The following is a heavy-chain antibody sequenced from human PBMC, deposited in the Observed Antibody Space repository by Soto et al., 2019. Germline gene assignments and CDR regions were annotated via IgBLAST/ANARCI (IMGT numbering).Heavy chain of an antibody. CDR3: ARIAHLHTSAYLGY. J-gene: IGHJ4*02. Sequence: SETLSLTCVVSGGSFSGNYWTWIRQPPGKGLEWIGEISHSGNTNYNPSLKSRVTISVDTSKNQFSLKLRSVTAADTAVYYCARIAHLHTSAYLGYWGQGTLVTVSS. CDR2: ISHSGNT. CDR1: GGSFSGNY. D-gene: IGHD3-22*01. V-gene: IGHV4-34*01.